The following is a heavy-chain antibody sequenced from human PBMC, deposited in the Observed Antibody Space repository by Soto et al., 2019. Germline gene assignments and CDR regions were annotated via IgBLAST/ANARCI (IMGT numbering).Heavy chain of an antibody. V-gene: IGHV3-23*01. J-gene: IGHJ3*02. CDR2: ISGSGGSA. Sequence: EVQLLESGGGWVQPGGSLRLSCAASGFTFSSYDMSWVRQAPGKGLEWVSAISGSGGSAYYADSVKGRFTISRDNSKNSLYVQMNSLGSEDTAIYYCAKEDDLWTNGHFNIWGQGTLVTVSS. CDR3: AKEDDLWTNGHFNI. D-gene: IGHD3-3*01. CDR1: GFTFSSYD.